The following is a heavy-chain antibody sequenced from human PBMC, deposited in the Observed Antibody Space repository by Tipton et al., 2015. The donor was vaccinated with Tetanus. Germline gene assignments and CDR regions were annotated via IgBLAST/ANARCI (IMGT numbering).Heavy chain of an antibody. CDR1: GFVFSSYT. V-gene: IGHV3-21*01. CDR2: VSSTSSYI. D-gene: IGHD3-9*01. J-gene: IGHJ6*02. Sequence: SLRLSCAVSGFVFSSYTMNWVRQAPGKGLEWVASVSSTSSYIYYADSVKGRFTISRDHAKNTVFLQMTSLRAEDTAVYFCARRSLTNYGLDVWGQGTPVTVSS. CDR3: ARRSLTNYGLDV.